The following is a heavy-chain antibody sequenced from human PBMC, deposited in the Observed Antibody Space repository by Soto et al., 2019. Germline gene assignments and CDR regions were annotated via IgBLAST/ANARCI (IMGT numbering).Heavy chain of an antibody. CDR3: ERDDVDTVPAGWFDP. CDR1: GGTFSSYA. CDR2: IIPIFGTA. Sequence: ASVKVSCKASGGTFSSYAISWVRQAPGQGLEWMGGIIPIFGTANYAQKFPGRVTITADKSTSTAYMELSSLRSEDAAVYYCERDDVDTVPAGWFDPWGQGTLVTVSS. D-gene: IGHD5-18*01. V-gene: IGHV1-69*06. J-gene: IGHJ5*02.